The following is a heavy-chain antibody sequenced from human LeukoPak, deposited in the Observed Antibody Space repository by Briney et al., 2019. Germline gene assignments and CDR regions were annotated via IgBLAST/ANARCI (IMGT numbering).Heavy chain of an antibody. V-gene: IGHV3-53*01. Sequence: GGSLRLSCAASGFTFNNNYMIWVRQAPGKGLEWVSVIYDDETTYYADSVKGRFGISSDNSKNTLYLQMDTLRAEDTAVYYCARREINGYYLSWGQGTLVTVSS. J-gene: IGHJ5*02. D-gene: IGHD3-22*01. CDR2: IYDDETT. CDR3: ARREINGYYLS. CDR1: GFTFNNNY.